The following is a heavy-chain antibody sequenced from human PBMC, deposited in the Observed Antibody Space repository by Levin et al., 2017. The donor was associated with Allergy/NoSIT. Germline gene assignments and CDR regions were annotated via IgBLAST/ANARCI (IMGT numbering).Heavy chain of an antibody. D-gene: IGHD2/OR15-2a*01. CDR2: IWYDGSNK. CDR1: GFTFSSSG. J-gene: IGHJ3*02. Sequence: LSLTCAASGFTFSSSGMHWVRQAPGKGLEWVAVIWYDGSNKYYADSVKGRFTISRDNSKNTLYLQMNSLRAEDTAVYYCAREIDYAFDIWGQGTMVTVSS. V-gene: IGHV3-33*01. CDR3: AREIDYAFDI.